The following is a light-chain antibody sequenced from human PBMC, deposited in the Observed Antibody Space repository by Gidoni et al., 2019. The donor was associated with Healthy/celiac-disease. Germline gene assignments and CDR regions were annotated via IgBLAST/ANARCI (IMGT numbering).Light chain of an antibody. CDR2: AAS. CDR3: QQSYSTPLT. J-gene: IGKJ1*01. V-gene: IGKV1-39*01. CDR1: QSISSY. Sequence: EIQMNQSPSSLSASVGDRVTITCRASQSISSYLNCYPQTPGKAPQLLIYAASSLQSGVPSRFSGIGSGTDFTLTISLLPPEDFATYYFQQSYSTPLTFGQGTKVEIK.